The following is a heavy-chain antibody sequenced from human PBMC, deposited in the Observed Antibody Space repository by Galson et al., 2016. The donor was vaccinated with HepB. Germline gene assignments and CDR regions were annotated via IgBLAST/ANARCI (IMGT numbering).Heavy chain of an antibody. D-gene: IGHD3-3*01. CDR3: ARGRTPIWSGYRDYSYYYMDV. CDR1: GFTFSDYY. V-gene: IGHV3-11*06. CDR2: ISSSGIYT. Sequence: SLRLSCAASGFTFSDYYMSWIRQAPGKGLEWVSYISSSGIYTNYADSVKGRFTISRDNANNSLYLQMNSLRADDTAVYYCARGRTPIWSGYRDYSYYYMDVWGKGTTVAVSS. J-gene: IGHJ6*03.